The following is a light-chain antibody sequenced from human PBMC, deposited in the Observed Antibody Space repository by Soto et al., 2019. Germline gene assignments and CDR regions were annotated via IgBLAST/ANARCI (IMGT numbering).Light chain of an antibody. Sequence: EIVLTQSPATLSLSPGERATLSCRASQSISSHLAWYQQKPGQAPRLLMYDASNRATGIPARFSGSGSGTDFTLTIISLEHSDDSAYYCHQRHNRQLTFGGGTKVEIK. CDR1: QSISSH. CDR2: DAS. CDR3: HQRHNRQLT. V-gene: IGKV3-11*01. J-gene: IGKJ4*01.